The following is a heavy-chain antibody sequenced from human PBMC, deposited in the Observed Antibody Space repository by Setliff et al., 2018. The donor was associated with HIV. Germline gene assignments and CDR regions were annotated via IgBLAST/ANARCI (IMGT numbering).Heavy chain of an antibody. D-gene: IGHD2-2*01. V-gene: IGHV3-23*01. J-gene: IGHJ4*02. CDR1: GFTFSNYA. CDR3: ARLPGYCSSSSCYGYLDY. Sequence: GGSLRLSCAASGFTFSNYAMSWVRQAPGKGLEWVSIISASGGSTYYADSVKGRFTISRDKSKNTLYLQMNSLRAEDTAFYYCARLPGYCSSSSCYGYLDYWGPGTLVTVSS. CDR2: ISASGGST.